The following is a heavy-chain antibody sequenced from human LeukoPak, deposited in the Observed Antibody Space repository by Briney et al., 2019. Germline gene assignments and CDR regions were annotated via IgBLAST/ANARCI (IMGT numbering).Heavy chain of an antibody. CDR2: IYSDGGT. Sequence: GTLSLTCAVSGGSLSSSNWWSWVRQAPGKGLEWVSAIYSDGGTYYADSVKGRFTISRDHSKNTLYLQMSSLRAEDTALYYCARGSWQWLPLIDSWGQGTLVIVSS. J-gene: IGHJ4*02. CDR1: GGSLSSSNW. V-gene: IGHV3-66*01. D-gene: IGHD6-19*01. CDR3: ARGSWQWLPLIDS.